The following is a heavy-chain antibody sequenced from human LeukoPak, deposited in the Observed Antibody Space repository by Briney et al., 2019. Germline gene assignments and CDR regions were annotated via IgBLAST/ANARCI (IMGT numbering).Heavy chain of an antibody. CDR1: GGSISSGSYY. CDR2: IYTSGST. V-gene: IGHV4-61*02. D-gene: IGHD3-22*01. J-gene: IGHJ4*02. CDR3: ARAYSSGYYYEDY. Sequence: PSQTLSLTCTVSGGSISSGSYYWSWIRQPAGKGLEWIGRIYTSGSTNYNPSLKSRVTMSVDTSKNQFSLKLSSVTAADTAVYYCARAYSSGYYYEDYWGQGTLVTVSS.